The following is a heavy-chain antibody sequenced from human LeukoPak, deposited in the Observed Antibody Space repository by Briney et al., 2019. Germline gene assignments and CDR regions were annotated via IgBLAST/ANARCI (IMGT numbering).Heavy chain of an antibody. CDR3: ARENDILTGYHYYYGMDV. CDR2: IYTSGST. Sequence: SQTLSLTCTVSGGSISSGSYYWSWIRQPAGKGLEWIGRIYTSGSTNYNPSLKSRVTISVDTSKNQFSLKLSSVTAADTAVYYCARENDILTGYHYYYGMDVWGKGTTVTVSS. D-gene: IGHD3-9*01. CDR1: GGSISSGSYY. V-gene: IGHV4-61*02. J-gene: IGHJ6*04.